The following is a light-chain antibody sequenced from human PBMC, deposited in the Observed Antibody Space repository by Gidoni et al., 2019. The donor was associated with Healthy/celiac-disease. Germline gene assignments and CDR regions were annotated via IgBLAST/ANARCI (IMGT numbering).Light chain of an antibody. CDR3: QQRSNWPPLT. J-gene: IGKJ5*01. CDR2: DAS. CDR1: QSVSSY. Sequence: EIVLTKSPATLFLSPGERATLSCRASQSVSSYLAWYHQKPGQAPRLLIYDASNRATGIPSRFSCSGSGTDFTLPISSLEPEDFAVYYCQQRSNWPPLTFGPGTRLEIK. V-gene: IGKV3-11*01.